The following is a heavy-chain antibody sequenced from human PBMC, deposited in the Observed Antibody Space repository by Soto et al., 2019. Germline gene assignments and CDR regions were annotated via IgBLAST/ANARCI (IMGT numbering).Heavy chain of an antibody. Sequence: GGSLRLSCTASGFTFGDYAMSWFRQAPGKGLEWVGFIRSKAYGGTTEYAASVKGRFTISRDDSKSIAYLQMNSLKTEDTAVYYCTRWLYYDILTGYSSGWGQGTLVTVSS. D-gene: IGHD3-9*01. V-gene: IGHV3-49*03. CDR1: GFTFGDYA. CDR2: IRSKAYGGTT. CDR3: TRWLYYDILTGYSSG. J-gene: IGHJ1*01.